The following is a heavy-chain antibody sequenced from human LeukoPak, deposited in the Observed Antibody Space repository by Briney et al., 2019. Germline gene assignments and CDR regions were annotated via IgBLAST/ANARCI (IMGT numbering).Heavy chain of an antibody. CDR1: SASITSYY. Sequence: LETLSLTCTVSSASITSYYWSWIRQPPGKGLEWMGYIYNSGGTKYNPSLKSRVTISVDTSKNQFSLLLRSVAAADTAVYFCARGTVTTGYFDYWGQGTLVTVSS. CDR3: ARGTVTTGYFDY. J-gene: IGHJ4*02. D-gene: IGHD4-17*01. V-gene: IGHV4-59*01. CDR2: IYNSGGT.